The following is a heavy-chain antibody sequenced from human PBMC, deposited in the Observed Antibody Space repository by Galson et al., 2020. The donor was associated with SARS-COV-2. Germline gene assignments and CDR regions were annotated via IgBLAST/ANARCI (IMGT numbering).Heavy chain of an antibody. J-gene: IGHJ4*02. V-gene: IGHV2-70*04. CDR2: IDRDDEK. CDR1: GFSLSTSGMR. Sequence: ESGPTLVKPTQTLTLTCTVSGFSLSTSGMRVSWLRQPPGKALEWLARIDRDDEKYYSTSLKTKLTISKDTSKNQVVLTMTNMVPVDTATYYCARIRPGMAALGEGYYFDFWGQGTLVSVSS. D-gene: IGHD6-25*01. CDR3: ARIRPGMAALGEGYYFDF.